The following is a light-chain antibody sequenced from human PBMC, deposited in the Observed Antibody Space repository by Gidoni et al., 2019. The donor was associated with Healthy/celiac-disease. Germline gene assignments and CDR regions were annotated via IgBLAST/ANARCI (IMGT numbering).Light chain of an antibody. CDR1: PLSRKY. J-gene: IGLJ2*01. CDR3: QSADSSHTYVT. V-gene: IGLV3-25*01. Sequence: YELIQPASVSVSPGQTARKTCSGVPLSRKYSSCYQQKPGQAPILVIYKDSERPSGIPERFFGSNSGATVTLTISGVQAEDEAYYYCQSADSSHTYVTFGAGTRLTVL. CDR2: KDS.